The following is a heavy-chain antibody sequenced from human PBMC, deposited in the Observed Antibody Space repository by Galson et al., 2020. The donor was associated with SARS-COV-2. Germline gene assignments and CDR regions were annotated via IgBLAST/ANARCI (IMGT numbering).Heavy chain of an antibody. V-gene: IGHV5-51*01. Sequence: GESLKIFCKDSGNSLTSYWIGWVRQMPGKGLEWMGIIYTGDSDTKYSPSFQGQVTISVDKSISTAYLHWSSLKASDTAIYYCARRNFYEWYFDIWGRGTHVIVSS. CDR3: ARRNFYEWYFDI. CDR1: GNSLTSYW. J-gene: IGHJ2*01. CDR2: IYTGDSDT. D-gene: IGHD3-16*01.